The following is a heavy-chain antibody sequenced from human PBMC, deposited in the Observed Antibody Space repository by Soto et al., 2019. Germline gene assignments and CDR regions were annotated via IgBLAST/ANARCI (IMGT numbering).Heavy chain of an antibody. CDR3: ARRLASGSPYFDY. D-gene: IGHD3-10*01. CDR1: GGSVYSTSYY. Sequence: SETLSLTCSVSGGSVYSTSYYWGWIRQPPGKGLEWVGHIFYGGSTYYNPSLESRVAISVDTSKNQVSLRLTSVTAADTAVYYCARRLASGSPYFDYWGQGTLVTVSS. V-gene: IGHV4-39*01. J-gene: IGHJ4*02. CDR2: IFYGGST.